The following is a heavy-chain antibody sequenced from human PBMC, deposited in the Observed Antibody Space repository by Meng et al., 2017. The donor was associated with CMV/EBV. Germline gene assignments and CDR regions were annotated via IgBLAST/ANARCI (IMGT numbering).Heavy chain of an antibody. Sequence: SQTLSLTCAVYGGSFSGYYWSWIRQPPGKGLEWIGEINHSGSTNYNPSLKSRVTISVDTSKNQFSLKLSSVTAADTAVYYCARGHRLTAARPWGGFDYWGQGTLVTVSS. CDR2: INHSGST. V-gene: IGHV4-34*01. J-gene: IGHJ4*02. CDR3: ARGHRLTAARPWGGFDY. CDR1: GGSFSGYY. D-gene: IGHD6-6*01.